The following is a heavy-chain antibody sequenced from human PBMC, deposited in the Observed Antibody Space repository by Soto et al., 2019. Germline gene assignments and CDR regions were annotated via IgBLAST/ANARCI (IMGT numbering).Heavy chain of an antibody. D-gene: IGHD1-1*01. V-gene: IGHV3-21*01. CDR2: ISSSSSYI. CDR1: GFTFSSYS. J-gene: IGHJ6*03. CDR3: ARERRSGGYYLDV. Sequence: EVQLVESGGGLVKPGGSLRLSCAASGFTFSSYSMNWVRQAPGKGLEWVSSISSSSSYIYYADSVRGRFTVSRDNAKNSLYLQMNRLRAEATAVYYCARERRSGGYYLDVWGKGTTVTVSS.